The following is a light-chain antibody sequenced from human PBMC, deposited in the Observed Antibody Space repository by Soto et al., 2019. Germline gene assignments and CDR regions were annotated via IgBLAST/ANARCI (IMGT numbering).Light chain of an antibody. CDR2: EVT. CDR1: SSDIGGYNA. Sequence: QSVLTQPASVSGSPGQTITISCTGTSSDIGGYNAVSWYQHHPGKAPKLIIYEVTHRPSGVSDRFSASKSGNTASLTISGLQAEDEADYYCNSFTSRFTFVFGTGTKVTVL. J-gene: IGLJ1*01. V-gene: IGLV2-14*01. CDR3: NSFTSRFTFV.